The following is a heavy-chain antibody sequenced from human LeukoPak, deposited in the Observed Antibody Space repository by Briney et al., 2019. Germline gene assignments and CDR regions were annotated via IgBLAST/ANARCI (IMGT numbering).Heavy chain of an antibody. CDR1: GFTFSGFG. D-gene: IGHD3-22*01. Sequence: GGSLRLSCAASGFTFSGFGMHWVRQAPGKGLEWVAFIRYDGSNKYYADSVKGRFTISRDNAKNSLYLQMNSLRAEDTAVYYCARDRHYDSSVFNPWGQGTLVTVSS. CDR3: ARDRHYDSSVFNP. J-gene: IGHJ5*02. CDR2: IRYDGSNK. V-gene: IGHV3-30*02.